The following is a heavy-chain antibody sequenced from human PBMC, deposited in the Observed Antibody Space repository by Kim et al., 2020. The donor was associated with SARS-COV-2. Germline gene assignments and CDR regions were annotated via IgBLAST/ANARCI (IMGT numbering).Heavy chain of an antibody. CDR3: ARGGSGCTNGVCYFSWFDP. J-gene: IGHJ5*02. V-gene: IGHV4-31*03. CDR1: GGSISSGGYY. D-gene: IGHD2-8*01. CDR2: IYYSGST. Sequence: SETLSLTCTVSGGSISSGGYYWSWIRQHPGKGLEWIGYIYYSGSTYYNPSLKSRVTISVDTSKNQFSLKLSSVTAADTAVYYCARGGSGCTNGVCYFSWFDPWGQGTLVTVSS.